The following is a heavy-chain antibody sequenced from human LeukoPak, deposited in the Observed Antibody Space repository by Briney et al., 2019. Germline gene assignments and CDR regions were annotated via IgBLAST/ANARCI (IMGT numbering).Heavy chain of an antibody. CDR1: GFTFSSYS. D-gene: IGHD5-12*01. CDR2: ISSSSSTI. J-gene: IGHJ4*02. V-gene: IGHV3-48*04. Sequence: TGGSLRLSCAASGFTFSSYSMNWVRQAPGKGLEWVSYISSSSSTIYYADSVKGRFTISRDNAKNSLYLQMNSLRAEDTAVYYCARGYSGYDLHFDYWGQGTLVTVSS. CDR3: ARGYSGYDLHFDY.